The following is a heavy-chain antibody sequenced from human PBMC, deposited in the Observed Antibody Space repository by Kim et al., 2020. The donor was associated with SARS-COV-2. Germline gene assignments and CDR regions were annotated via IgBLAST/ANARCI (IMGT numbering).Heavy chain of an antibody. D-gene: IGHD6-13*01. V-gene: IGHV1-3*01. Sequence: NTENSQKFQGRGTINRDKSASPAYMELSSLKSEDTAVYYCARILSSSGGNYWGQGTLVTVSS. J-gene: IGHJ4*02. CDR2: NT. CDR3: ARILSSSGGNY.